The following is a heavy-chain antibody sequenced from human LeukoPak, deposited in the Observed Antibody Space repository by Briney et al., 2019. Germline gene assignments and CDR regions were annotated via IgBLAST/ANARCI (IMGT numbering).Heavy chain of an antibody. CDR3: VRDRYYNMDV. V-gene: IGHV3-74*01. CDR2: IKSDGIST. CDR1: GFTFSSYW. Sequence: GGSLRLSCVASGFTFSSYWMHWVRQAPGKELVWVSRIKSDGISTTYADSVKGRFTISRDNAKNALYLQMNSLRAEDTAVYYCVRDRYYNMDVWGQGTTVTVSS. J-gene: IGHJ6*02.